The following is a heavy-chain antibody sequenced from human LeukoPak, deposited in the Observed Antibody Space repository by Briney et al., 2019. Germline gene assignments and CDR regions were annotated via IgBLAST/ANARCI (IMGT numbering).Heavy chain of an antibody. J-gene: IGHJ4*02. D-gene: IGHD3-16*02. CDR3: AKGYYDCVCGSYLHANVPSIDY. CDR1: GFTFSSYS. V-gene: IGHV3-21*01. CDR2: ISSSSSYI. Sequence: GGSLRLSCAASGFTFSSYSMNWVRQAPGKGLEWVSSISSSSSYIYYADSVKGRFTISRDNAKNSLYLQMNSLRAEDTAVYYCAKGYYDCVCGSYLHANVPSIDYWGRGTLVTVSS.